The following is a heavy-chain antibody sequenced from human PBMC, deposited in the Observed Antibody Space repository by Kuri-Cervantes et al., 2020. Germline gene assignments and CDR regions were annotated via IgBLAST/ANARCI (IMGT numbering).Heavy chain of an antibody. V-gene: IGHV4-4*07. CDR2: IYTSGST. Sequence: SETLSLTCTVSGGSISSYYWSWIRQPAGKGLEWIGRIYTSGSTNYNPSLKSRVTMSVDTSKNQFSLKLSSVTAADTAVYYCARDRWELLSGYYYYYGMDVWGQGTTVTVSS. D-gene: IGHD1-26*01. CDR1: GGSISSYY. J-gene: IGHJ6*02. CDR3: ARDRWELLSGYYYYYGMDV.